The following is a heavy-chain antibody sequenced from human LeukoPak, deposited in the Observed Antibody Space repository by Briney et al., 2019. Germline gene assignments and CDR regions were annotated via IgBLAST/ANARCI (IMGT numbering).Heavy chain of an antibody. CDR2: ISSSGNTI. V-gene: IGHV3-48*03. Sequence: GGSLRLSCAASGFTFSSYELNWVRQAPGKGLEWVSYISSSGNTIYYADSVKGRFTISRDNAKNSLSLQMSSLRAEDTAVYYCARDRQRGDAFDIWGQGTIVTVS. D-gene: IGHD3-10*01. CDR3: ARDRQRGDAFDI. J-gene: IGHJ3*02. CDR1: GFTFSSYE.